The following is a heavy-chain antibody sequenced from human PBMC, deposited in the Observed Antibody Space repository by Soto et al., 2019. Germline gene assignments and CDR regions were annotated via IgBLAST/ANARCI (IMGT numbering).Heavy chain of an antibody. Sequence: GGSLRLSCAASGFTFSSYGMHWVRQAPGKGLEWVAVIWYDGSNKYYADSVKGRFTISRDNSKNTLYLQMNSLRAEDTAVYYCASGNGDYGGNSPSPFWYYYYGMDVWGQGTTVTVSS. CDR1: GFTFSSYG. CDR3: ASGNGDYGGNSPSPFWYYYYGMDV. V-gene: IGHV3-33*01. J-gene: IGHJ6*02. D-gene: IGHD4-17*01. CDR2: IWYDGSNK.